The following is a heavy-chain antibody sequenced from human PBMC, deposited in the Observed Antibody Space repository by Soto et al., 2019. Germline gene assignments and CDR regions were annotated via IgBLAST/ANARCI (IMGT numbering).Heavy chain of an antibody. CDR2: IYHDGNT. CDR3: ARGQCPFYFDY. V-gene: IGHV4-4*02. J-gene: IGHJ4*02. CDR1: SGSISTTTNW. Sequence: SETLSLTCAVSSGSISTTTNWWNWVRQPPGKGLEWIGEIYHDGNTNYNPSLKSRVTMSVDKSKNQFSLHLKSVTAADTAVYYCARGQCPFYFDYWGQGTQVTVSS. D-gene: IGHD4-4*01.